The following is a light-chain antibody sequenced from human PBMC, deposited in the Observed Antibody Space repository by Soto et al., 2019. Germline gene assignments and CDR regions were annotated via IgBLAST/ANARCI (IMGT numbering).Light chain of an antibody. Sequence: EIVMTQSPATLSVSPGERATLSCRASQSISSNLAWYQQKPGQAPRLLIYGASTRATGIPATFSGNGSGTGFTLTISRLQSEDFAVYYCQQYNNWPFTFGPGTKVDIK. CDR3: QQYNNWPFT. CDR2: GAS. CDR1: QSISSN. V-gene: IGKV3-15*01. J-gene: IGKJ3*01.